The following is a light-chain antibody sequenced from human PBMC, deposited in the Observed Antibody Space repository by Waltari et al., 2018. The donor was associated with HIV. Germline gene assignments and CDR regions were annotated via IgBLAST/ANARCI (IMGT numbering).Light chain of an antibody. Sequence: QSALTQPASVSASPGQSITTSCTGTSSDVGTYNVVSWYRQFPDKAPQLLIFEVNKRPSGVSNRFSGSKSGNSASLTIAGLLADDEADYYCCSYAGGNSYVFGTGTKVTVL. V-gene: IGLV2-23*02. CDR3: CSYAGGNSYV. CDR1: SSDVGTYNV. J-gene: IGLJ1*01. CDR2: EVN.